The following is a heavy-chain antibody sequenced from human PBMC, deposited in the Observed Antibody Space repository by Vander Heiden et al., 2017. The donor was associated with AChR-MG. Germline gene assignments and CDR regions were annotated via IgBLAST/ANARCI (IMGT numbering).Heavy chain of an antibody. CDR1: GGTFSSYA. J-gene: IGHJ6*02. CDR2: IIPIFGTA. CDR3: AREYQLLYAYYYYGMDV. D-gene: IGHD2-2*02. V-gene: IGHV1-69*06. Sequence: QVQLVQSGAEVKKPGSSVKVSCKASGGTFSSYAISWVRQAPGQGLEWMGGIIPIFGTANYAQKFQGRVTITADKSTSTAYMELSSLRSEDTAVYYCAREYQLLYAYYYYGMDVWGQGTTVTVSS.